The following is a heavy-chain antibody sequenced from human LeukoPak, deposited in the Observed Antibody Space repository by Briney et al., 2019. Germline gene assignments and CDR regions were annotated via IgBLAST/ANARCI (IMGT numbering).Heavy chain of an antibody. CDR1: GDSIRSFY. D-gene: IGHD2-15*01. V-gene: IGHV4-59*08. Sequence: PSETLSLTCSVSGDSIRSFYCSWIRQPPGGRLEWIGYIYYSGDTKYNPSLKSRVAMSLDTSKNQLSLRLSSVTAADTAVYYCARHSYCTGGSCYSGGVNNWFDPWGQGTLVTVSS. CDR2: IYYSGDT. J-gene: IGHJ5*02. CDR3: ARHSYCTGGSCYSGGVNNWFDP.